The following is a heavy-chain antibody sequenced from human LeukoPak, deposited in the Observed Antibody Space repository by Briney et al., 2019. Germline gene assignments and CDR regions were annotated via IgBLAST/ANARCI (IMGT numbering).Heavy chain of an antibody. CDR2: ISGGGVST. Sequence: PGGSLRLSCVASGFSFGSYAMNWVRQAPGKGLEWVSVISGGGVSTYFADSVKGRFTISRDDSKNTLYLQMNSLRAEDTAIYYCAKEVNFSFDYWGQGTLVIVSS. CDR1: GFSFGSYA. CDR3: AKEVNFSFDY. V-gene: IGHV3-23*01. D-gene: IGHD2/OR15-2a*01. J-gene: IGHJ4*02.